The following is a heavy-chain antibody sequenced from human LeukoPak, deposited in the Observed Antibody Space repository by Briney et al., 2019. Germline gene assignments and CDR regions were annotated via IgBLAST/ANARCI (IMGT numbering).Heavy chain of an antibody. D-gene: IGHD2-15*01. J-gene: IGHJ4*02. V-gene: IGHV3-74*01. CDR3: ASRYCSGGSCYSGGGFDY. CDR1: GFTFSSYW. CDR2: INSDGSST. Sequence: GGSLRLSCAASGFTFSSYWMHWVRQAPGKGLVWVSRINSDGSSTSYADSVKGRFTISRDNAKNTLYLQMNSLRAEDTAVYYCASRYCSGGSCYSGGGFDYWGQGTLVTVSS.